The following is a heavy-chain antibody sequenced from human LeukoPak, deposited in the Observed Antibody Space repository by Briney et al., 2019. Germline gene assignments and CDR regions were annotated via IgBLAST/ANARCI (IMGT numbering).Heavy chain of an antibody. CDR2: FNISGST. Sequence: SETLSLTCTVSGASISRYYWSWIRQSAGKGLEWIGRFNISGSTHYNPSLKSRVTMSVDTSKNQFSLKLSSVTAADTAVYYCARVLYYYDSSGYYSDYYYYYYMDVWGKGTTVTVSS. D-gene: IGHD3-22*01. CDR1: GASISRYY. V-gene: IGHV4-4*07. CDR3: ARVLYYYDSSGYYSDYYYYYYMDV. J-gene: IGHJ6*03.